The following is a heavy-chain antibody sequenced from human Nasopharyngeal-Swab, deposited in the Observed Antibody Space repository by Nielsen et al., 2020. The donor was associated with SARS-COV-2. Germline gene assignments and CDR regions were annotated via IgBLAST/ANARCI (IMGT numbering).Heavy chain of an antibody. Sequence: GGSLRLSCAASGFTFDDYGMSWVRQAPGKGLEWVSGINWNGGSTGYADSVKGRFTISRDNAKNSLYLQMNSLRAEDTALYYCARAYSGYNLFCYYYMDVWGKGTTVTVSS. CDR3: ARAYSGYNLFCYYYMDV. D-gene: IGHD5-12*01. CDR2: INWNGGST. V-gene: IGHV3-20*04. CDR1: GFTFDDYG. J-gene: IGHJ6*03.